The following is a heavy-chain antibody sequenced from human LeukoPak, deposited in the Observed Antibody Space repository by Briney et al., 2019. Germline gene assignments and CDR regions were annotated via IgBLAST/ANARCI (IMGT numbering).Heavy chain of an antibody. V-gene: IGHV3-30*18. CDR3: AKDPRKWDSSGYYRQYYLDY. J-gene: IGHJ4*02. CDR1: GFTFSSYG. D-gene: IGHD3-22*01. CDR2: ISYDGSNK. Sequence: GGSLRLSCAASGFTFSSYGMHWVRQAPGKGLEWVAVISYDGSNKYYADSVKGRFTISRDNSKNTLYLQMNSLRAEDTAVYYCAKDPRKWDSSGYYRQYYLDYWGQGTLVTVSS.